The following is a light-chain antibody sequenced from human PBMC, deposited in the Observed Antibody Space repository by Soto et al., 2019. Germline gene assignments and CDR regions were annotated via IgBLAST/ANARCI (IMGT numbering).Light chain of an antibody. CDR3: QQYGRSPFT. J-gene: IGKJ3*01. CDR1: QSVSSNY. Sequence: EMVLTQSPGTLSLSPGETATLSCRASQSVSSNYVAWFHQKPGQAPRLLIYGASSRATGVPDRFSAGGSGTDFTLTISRLEPEDFAVYYCQQYGRSPFTFGPGTKVDIK. V-gene: IGKV3-20*01. CDR2: GAS.